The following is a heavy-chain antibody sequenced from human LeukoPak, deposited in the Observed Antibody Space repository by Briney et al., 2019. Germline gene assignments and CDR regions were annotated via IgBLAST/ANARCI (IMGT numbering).Heavy chain of an antibody. V-gene: IGHV4-61*02. CDR2: IYTSGST. D-gene: IGHD3-3*01. J-gene: IGHJ4*02. Sequence: SETLSLTCTVSGGSISSSSYYWSWIRQPAGKGLEWIGRIYTSGSTNYNPSLKSRVTISVDTSKNQFSLKLSSVTAADTAVYYCARERYDFWSGYYTVLNTGGFDYWGQGTLVTVSS. CDR1: GGSISSSSYY. CDR3: ARERYDFWSGYYTVLNTGGFDY.